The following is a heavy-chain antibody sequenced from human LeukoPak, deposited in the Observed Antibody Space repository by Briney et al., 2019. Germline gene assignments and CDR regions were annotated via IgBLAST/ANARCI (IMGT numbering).Heavy chain of an antibody. CDR2: SSSSTTYI. V-gene: IGHV3-21*01. J-gene: IGHJ4*02. Sequence: PGGSLRLSCAGSGFTFSDYSMNWVRQAPGKGLEWVSSSSSSTTYIYYADSVKGRFTISRDNAKSSLYLQMNSLRAEDTAVYYCARGIYSGSKCYFVYWGQGTLVTVSS. CDR1: GFTFSDYS. CDR3: ARGIYSGSKCYFVY. D-gene: IGHD5-12*01.